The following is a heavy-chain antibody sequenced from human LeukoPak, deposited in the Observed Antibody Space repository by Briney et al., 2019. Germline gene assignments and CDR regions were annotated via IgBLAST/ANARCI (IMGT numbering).Heavy chain of an antibody. J-gene: IGHJ4*02. Sequence: GGSLRLSCAASGFIFSDYSMNWVRQAPGQGLEWISYIMTSGDSQSYADSVKGRFNTSRDNVKTTLYLQMNSLRDDDTAVYYCAREGFYSGYDRWGQGTLVTVSS. D-gene: IGHD5-12*01. CDR3: AREGFYSGYDR. CDR1: GFIFSDYS. V-gene: IGHV3-48*02. CDR2: IMTSGDSQ.